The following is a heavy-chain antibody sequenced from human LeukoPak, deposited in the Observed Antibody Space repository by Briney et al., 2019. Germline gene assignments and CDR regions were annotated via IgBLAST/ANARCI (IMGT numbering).Heavy chain of an antibody. CDR3: ARAPLKGGYYDSSGSPRGAFDI. CDR2: IIPIFGTA. V-gene: IGHV1-69*13. D-gene: IGHD3-22*01. CDR1: GGTFSSYA. Sequence: ASVKVSCKASGGTFSSYAISWVRQAPGQGLEWMGEIIPIFGTANYAQKFQGRVTITADESTSTAYMELSSLRSEDTAVYYCARAPLKGGYYDSSGSPRGAFDIWGQGTMVTVSS. J-gene: IGHJ3*02.